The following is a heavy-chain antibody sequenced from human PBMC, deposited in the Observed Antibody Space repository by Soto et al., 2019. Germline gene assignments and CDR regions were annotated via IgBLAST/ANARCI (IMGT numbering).Heavy chain of an antibody. CDR3: ARHSSSWYGGWFDP. Sequence: PGGSLRLSCAASGFTSSSHWMSWVRQAPGKGLEWVANIKQDGSEKYYVDSVKGRFTISRDNAKNSLYLQMISLRAEDTAMYYCARHSSSWYGGWFDPWGQGTLVTVSS. V-gene: IGHV3-7*04. J-gene: IGHJ5*02. D-gene: IGHD6-13*01. CDR1: GFTSSSHW. CDR2: IKQDGSEK.